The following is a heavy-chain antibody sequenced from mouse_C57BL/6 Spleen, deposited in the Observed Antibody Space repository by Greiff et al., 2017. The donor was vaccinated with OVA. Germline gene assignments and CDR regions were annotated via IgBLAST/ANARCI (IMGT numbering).Heavy chain of an antibody. J-gene: IGHJ4*01. V-gene: IGHV1-55*01. D-gene: IGHD2-1*01. CDR1: GYTFTSYW. Sequence: QVQLKESGAELVKPGASVKMSCKASGYTFTSYWITWVKQRPGQGLEWIGDIYPGSGSTNYNEKFKSKATLTVDTSSSTAYMQLSSLTSEDSAVYYCANYGNYHYAMDYWGQGTSVTVSS. CDR3: ANYGNYHYAMDY. CDR2: IYPGSGST.